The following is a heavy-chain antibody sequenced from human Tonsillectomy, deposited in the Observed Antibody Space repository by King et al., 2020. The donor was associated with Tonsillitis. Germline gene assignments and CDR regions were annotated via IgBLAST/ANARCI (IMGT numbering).Heavy chain of an antibody. D-gene: IGHD6-19*01. CDR2: IRYDGSNK. CDR3: AKDGGEQWLVRASYYFDY. J-gene: IGHJ4*02. Sequence: VQLVESGGGVVQPGGSLRLSCAASGFTFSSYGMHWVRQAPGKGLEWVAFIRYDGSNKYYADSVKGRFTISRDNSKNTLYLQMNSLRAEDTAVYYCAKDGGEQWLVRASYYFDYWGQGTLVTVSS. CDR1: GFTFSSYG. V-gene: IGHV3-30*02.